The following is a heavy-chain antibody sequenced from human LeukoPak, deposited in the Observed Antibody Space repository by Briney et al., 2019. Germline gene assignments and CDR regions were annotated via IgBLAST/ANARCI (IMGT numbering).Heavy chain of an antibody. J-gene: IGHJ4*02. V-gene: IGHV3-7*01. CDR3: TRNEI. CDR2: INRDGGEK. Sequence: GGSLRLSCAASGFTLSNYRMGRVRQVPRKGLEWVASINRDGGEKHYVDSVEGRFTISRDNAKNSLYLQMNSLKAEDTAVYFCTRNEIWGQGTLVTVSS. CDR1: GFTLSNYR.